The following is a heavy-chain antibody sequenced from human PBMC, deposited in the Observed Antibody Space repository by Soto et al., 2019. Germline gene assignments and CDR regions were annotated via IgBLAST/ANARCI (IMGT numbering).Heavy chain of an antibody. CDR3: VKLLGEEVTATLDS. D-gene: IGHD2-21*02. CDR2: ISATGDDT. J-gene: IGHJ4*02. Sequence: EVQLLESGGGLVQPGGSLRLSCAGSGFSFPHYGMSWVRRAPGRGLEWVSGISATGDDTNYADSVRERFSISRDSSKGKLYLQMCSVRADDTAIYRCVKLLGEEVTATLDSWGQGTLVAVSS. CDR1: GFSFPHYG. V-gene: IGHV3-23*01.